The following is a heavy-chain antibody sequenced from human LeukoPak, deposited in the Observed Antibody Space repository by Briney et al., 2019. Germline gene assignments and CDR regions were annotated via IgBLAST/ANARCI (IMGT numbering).Heavy chain of an antibody. D-gene: IGHD6-13*01. Sequence: SETLSLTCTVSGGSISSYYWSWIRQPAGKGLEWIGRIYTSGSTYYNPSLKSRVTISVDAPKNQFSLKLSSVTAADTALYYCARDTLSIAAAGTYYYYYYGMDVWGQGTTVTVSS. J-gene: IGHJ6*02. CDR2: IYTSGST. V-gene: IGHV4-4*07. CDR3: ARDTLSIAAAGTYYYYYYGMDV. CDR1: GGSISSYY.